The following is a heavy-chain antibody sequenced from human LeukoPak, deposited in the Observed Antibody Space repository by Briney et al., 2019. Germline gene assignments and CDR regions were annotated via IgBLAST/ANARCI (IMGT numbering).Heavy chain of an antibody. V-gene: IGHV1-46*01. J-gene: IGHJ4*02. CDR3: AREGEIGYDLSDY. CDR2: INPNGGST. Sequence: ASVKVSCKASGYTFTNYYMNWVRQAPGQGLEWMGIINPNGGSTSYAQKFQGRVTVTRDTSTSTVYMELSSLRSEDTAMYYCAREGEIGYDLSDYWGQGTLVTVSS. CDR1: GYTFTNYY. D-gene: IGHD5-12*01.